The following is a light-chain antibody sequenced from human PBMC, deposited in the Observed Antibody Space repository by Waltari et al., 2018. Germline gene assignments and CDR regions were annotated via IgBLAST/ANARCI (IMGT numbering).Light chain of an antibody. CDR3: SSDAVSNNFYD. Sequence: QSALPQPPSASGSPGQSVTISCTGTGSGGPVPWYQQHPGKAPKLLIYEVNKRPSGVPDRFSGSKSGNTASLTVSGLQAEDEGDYYCSSDAVSNNFYDFGTGTKVTVL. V-gene: IGLV2-8*01. CDR2: EVN. J-gene: IGLJ1*01. CDR1: GSGGP.